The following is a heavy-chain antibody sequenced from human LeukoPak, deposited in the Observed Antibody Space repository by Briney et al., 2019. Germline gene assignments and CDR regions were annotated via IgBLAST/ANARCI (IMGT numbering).Heavy chain of an antibody. D-gene: IGHD6-13*01. CDR1: GFTFSSYG. V-gene: IGHV3-30*02. Sequence: GGSLRLSCAASGFTFSSYGMHWVRQAPGKGLEWVAFIRYDGSNKYYADSVKGRFTISRDNSKNTLYLQMNSLRAEDTAVYYCAKDQSRYSSSWYGDDYWGQGTLVTVSS. CDR2: IRYDGSNK. CDR3: AKDQSRYSSSWYGDDY. J-gene: IGHJ4*02.